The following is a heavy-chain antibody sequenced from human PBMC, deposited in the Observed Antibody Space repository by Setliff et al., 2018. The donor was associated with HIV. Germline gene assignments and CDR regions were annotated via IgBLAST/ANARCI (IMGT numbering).Heavy chain of an antibody. CDR2: INTNTGNP. V-gene: IGHV7-4-1*02. D-gene: IGHD3-10*01. CDR3: ARQLLWFGESGLHTDV. CDR1: GYTFTSYA. Sequence: ASVKVSCKASGYTFTSYAMNWVRQAPGQGLEWMGWINTNTGNPTYAQGFTGRFVFSLDTSVSTAYLQISSLKAEDTAIYYCARQLLWFGESGLHTDVWGKGTTVTVSS. J-gene: IGHJ6*03.